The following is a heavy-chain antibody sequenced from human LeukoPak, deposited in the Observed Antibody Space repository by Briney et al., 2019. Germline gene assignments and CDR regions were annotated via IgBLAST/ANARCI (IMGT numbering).Heavy chain of an antibody. CDR3: AWTRVVITDNYYYYGMDV. V-gene: IGHV1-69*01. CDR2: IIPIFGTA. Sequence: ASVNVSCKASGGTFSIYAISWVRQAPGQGLEWMGGIIPIFGTANYAQKFQGRVTITADESTSTAYMELSSLRSEDTAVYYCAWTRVVITDNYYYYGMDVWGQGTTVTVSS. CDR1: GGTFSIYA. J-gene: IGHJ6*02. D-gene: IGHD3-22*01.